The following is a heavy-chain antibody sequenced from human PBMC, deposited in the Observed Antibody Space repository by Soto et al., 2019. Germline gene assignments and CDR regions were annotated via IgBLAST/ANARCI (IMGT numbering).Heavy chain of an antibody. D-gene: IGHD3-22*01. J-gene: IGHJ4*02. CDR3: ARGSVDTVDSSGFYEY. V-gene: IGHV3-21*06. Sequence: KPGGSLRLSCSASGFTFTRYSMNWVRQAPGKGLEWVSSISSTTNYIYYGDSMKGRFTISRDNAKNSLYLEMNSLRAEDTAVYYCARGSVDTVDSSGFYEYWGQGTPVTVSS. CDR1: GFTFTRYS. CDR2: ISSTTNYI.